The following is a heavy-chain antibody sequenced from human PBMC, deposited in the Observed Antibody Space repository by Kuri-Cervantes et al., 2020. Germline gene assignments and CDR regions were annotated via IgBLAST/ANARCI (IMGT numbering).Heavy chain of an antibody. CDR3: ARGDRRDGYNAPCFDY. CDR1: GGSVSSTSYY. Sequence: SETLSLTCTLSGGSVSSTSYYWSWIRQSPGKGLEWIGDIYHTGSTNYSPSLPSRVTISVDTSKNQFSLKVNSVTAADTAVYYCARGDRRDGYNAPCFDYWGQGTLVTVSS. D-gene: IGHD5-24*01. CDR2: IYHTGST. V-gene: IGHV4-61*01. J-gene: IGHJ4*02.